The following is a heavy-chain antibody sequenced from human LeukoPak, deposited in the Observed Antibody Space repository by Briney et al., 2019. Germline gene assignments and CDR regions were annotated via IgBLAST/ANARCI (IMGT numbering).Heavy chain of an antibody. Sequence: SETLSLTCTVSGGSISGYYWTWIRQPPGKGLEWIGYIYYTGSTNYNPSLESRVTISVDTSKNQFSLNLSSVTAADTALYYCARFDRDGYNLDYWGQGTLVTVSS. V-gene: IGHV4-59*01. D-gene: IGHD5-24*01. CDR2: IYYTGST. J-gene: IGHJ4*02. CDR3: ARFDRDGYNLDY. CDR1: GGSISGYY.